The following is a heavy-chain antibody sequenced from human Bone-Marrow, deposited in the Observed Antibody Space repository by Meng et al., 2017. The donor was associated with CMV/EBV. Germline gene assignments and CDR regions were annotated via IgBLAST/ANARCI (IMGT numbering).Heavy chain of an antibody. CDR3: ARGYDSSGYKY. V-gene: IGHV1-69*10. CDR2: IIPILGIA. D-gene: IGHD3-22*01. J-gene: IGHJ4*02. CDR1: GGTFSSYA. Sequence: SVKVSCKASGGTFSSYAFSWVRQAPGQGLEWMGGIIPILGIANYAQKFQGRVTITADKSTSTAYMELSSLRSEDTAVYYCARGYDSSGYKYWGQGTLVTVSS.